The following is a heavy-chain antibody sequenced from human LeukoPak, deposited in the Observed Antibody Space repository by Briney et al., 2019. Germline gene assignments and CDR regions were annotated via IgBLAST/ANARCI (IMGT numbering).Heavy chain of an antibody. Sequence: GGSLRLSCAASGFTFSTYWMHWVRQAPGKGLVWVSHINSDESITNYADSVKGRFTISSDNVKNTLYLQMNSLRAEDTAVYYCAREEAPAEGDDAFDIWGQGTKVTVSS. D-gene: IGHD3-16*01. CDR1: GFTFSTYW. J-gene: IGHJ3*02. V-gene: IGHV3-74*01. CDR3: AREEAPAEGDDAFDI. CDR2: INSDESIT.